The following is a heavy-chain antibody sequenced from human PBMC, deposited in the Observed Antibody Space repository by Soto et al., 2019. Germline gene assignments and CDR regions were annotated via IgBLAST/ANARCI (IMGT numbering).Heavy chain of an antibody. CDR1: GGSISSSSYY. V-gene: IGHV4-39*01. D-gene: IGHD3-3*01. J-gene: IGHJ4*02. CDR3: ARSILRICRVDY. CDR2: VFFSGST. Sequence: QVQLQESGPGLVKPSETLSLTCSVSGGSISSSSYYWGWIRQPPGKGLEWIGSVFFSGSTYYNPSLGSRVTMSVDTSNNQFSLKLSSVTAADTAVYYCARSILRICRVDYWGQGTLVTVSS.